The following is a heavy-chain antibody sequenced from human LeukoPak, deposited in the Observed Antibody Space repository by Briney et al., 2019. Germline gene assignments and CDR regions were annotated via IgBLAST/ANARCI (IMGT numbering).Heavy chain of an antibody. D-gene: IGHD3-10*01. CDR2: ISGSGGST. J-gene: IGHJ6*02. V-gene: IGHV3-23*01. CDR1: GFTFSSYA. CDR3: AKDRGDYYGSGDCMDV. Sequence: GGSLRLSCAASGFTFSSYAMSWVRQAPGTGLEWVSAISGSGGSTYYADSVKGRFTISRDNSKNTLYLQMNSLRAEDTAVYYCAKDRGDYYGSGDCMDVWGQGTTVTVSS.